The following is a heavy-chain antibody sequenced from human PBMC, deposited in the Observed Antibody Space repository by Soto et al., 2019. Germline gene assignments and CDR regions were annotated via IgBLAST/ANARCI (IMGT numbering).Heavy chain of an antibody. J-gene: IGHJ6*02. D-gene: IGHD1-1*01. Sequence: QVQLVQSGAEVKKPGSSVKVSCKASGGTFSSYAISWVRQAPGQGLEWMGGIIPIFGTANYAQKFQGRVTITADESTSXAYMELSSLRSEDTAVYYCARNAPNWTKLSGPLGVWGQGTTVTVSS. CDR2: IIPIFGTA. V-gene: IGHV1-69*12. CDR3: ARNAPNWTKLSGPLGV. CDR1: GGTFSSYA.